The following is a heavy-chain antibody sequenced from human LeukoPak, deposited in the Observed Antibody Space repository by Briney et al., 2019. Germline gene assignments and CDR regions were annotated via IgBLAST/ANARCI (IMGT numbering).Heavy chain of an antibody. CDR3: AARKDSSGWEY. CDR2: ISYDGSNK. Sequence: HPGGSLRLSCAASGFTFSSYAMHWVRQAPGKGLEWVAVISYDGSNKYYAESVKGRFTISRDNSKNSLYLQMNSLRAEDTAVYYCAARKDSSGWEYWGQGTLVTVSS. J-gene: IGHJ4*02. D-gene: IGHD3-22*01. CDR1: GFTFSSYA. V-gene: IGHV3-30-3*01.